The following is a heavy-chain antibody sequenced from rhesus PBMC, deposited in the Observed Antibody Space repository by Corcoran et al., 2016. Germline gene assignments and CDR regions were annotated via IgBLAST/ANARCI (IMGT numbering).Heavy chain of an antibody. CDR3: ARAYSGSYYLFDY. V-gene: IGHV4-127*01. CDR1: GYSISSGYG. J-gene: IGHJ4*01. Sequence: QVQLQESGPGLVKPSETLSITCAVSGYSISSGYGWGWIRQPPGKGLEWNGYIGGSSGSTNYNPSLKIRVPISRDTSKNQFSLKLSSVTAADTAVYYCARAYSGSYYLFDYWGQGVLVTVSS. D-gene: IGHD3-16*01. CDR2: IGGSSGST.